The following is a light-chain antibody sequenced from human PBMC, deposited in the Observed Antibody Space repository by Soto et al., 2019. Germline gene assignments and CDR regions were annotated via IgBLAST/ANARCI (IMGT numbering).Light chain of an antibody. Sequence: VLTQTPLGSPVTLGQPSSSSCRSSQSLVNSDGHTYLSWLQQRTGQPPRXLIYTISNRFSGVPDRFSGSGAETDFKLKISRVEAEDVGIYYCMQATHPPITFGQGTRLEIK. CDR2: TIS. CDR3: MQATHPPIT. V-gene: IGKV2-24*01. J-gene: IGKJ5*01. CDR1: QSLVNSDGHTY.